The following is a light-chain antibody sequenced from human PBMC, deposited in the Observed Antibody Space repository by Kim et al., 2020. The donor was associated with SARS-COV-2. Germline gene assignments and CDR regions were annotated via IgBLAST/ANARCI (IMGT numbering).Light chain of an antibody. CDR3: QQYGGT. Sequence: EIVLTQSPGILSLSPGERATLSCRASQSVSSGYLAWYQHKPGQAPRLLIYGASSRATGIPDRFSGSGSGTDFTLTISRLEPEDFAVYYCQQYGGTFGQGTKLEI. V-gene: IGKV3-20*01. J-gene: IGKJ2*01. CDR2: GAS. CDR1: QSVSSGY.